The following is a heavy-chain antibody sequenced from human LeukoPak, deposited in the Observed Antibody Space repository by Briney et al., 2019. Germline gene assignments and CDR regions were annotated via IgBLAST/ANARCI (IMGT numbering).Heavy chain of an antibody. Sequence: GGSLRLSCAASGFTFSSYSMNWVRQAPGKGLEWVANIKEDGSDKYYVDSVKGRFTISRDNAKNSLYLQMNSLRAEDTAVYYCARDYPYYYDGMWYCDYWGQGTLVTVSS. CDR2: IKEDGSDK. CDR1: GFTFSSYS. J-gene: IGHJ4*02. V-gene: IGHV3-7*01. D-gene: IGHD3-22*01. CDR3: ARDYPYYYDGMWYCDY.